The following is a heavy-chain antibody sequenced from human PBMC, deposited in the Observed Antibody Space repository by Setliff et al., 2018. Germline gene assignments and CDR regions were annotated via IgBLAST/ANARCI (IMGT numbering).Heavy chain of an antibody. CDR1: GYTFTDYY. V-gene: IGHV1-2*02. Sequence: GASVKVSCKASGYTFTDYYMHWVRQAPGQGLEWMGWINPNSGGSTYAQKFQGRVTRTRDTPISTAYMELSRLRSDDTAVYYCARDGSSGYYYRKYNWFDPWGQGTLVTVSS. D-gene: IGHD3-22*01. CDR2: INPNSGGS. CDR3: ARDGSSGYYYRKYNWFDP. J-gene: IGHJ5*02.